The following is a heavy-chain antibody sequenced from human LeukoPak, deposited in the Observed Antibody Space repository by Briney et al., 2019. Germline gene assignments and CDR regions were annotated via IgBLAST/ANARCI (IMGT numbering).Heavy chain of an antibody. CDR1: GFTFSSYW. D-gene: IGHD2-2*01. V-gene: IGHV3-74*01. CDR3: ARAMPHDNWFDP. CDR2: INSDGSST. J-gene: IGHJ5*02. Sequence: GGSLRLSCAASGFTFSSYWMHWVRQAPGKGLVWVSRINSDGSSTSYADSVKGRFTISRDNAKNTLYLQMNSLRVDDTAVYYCARAMPHDNWFDPWGQGSLVTVSS.